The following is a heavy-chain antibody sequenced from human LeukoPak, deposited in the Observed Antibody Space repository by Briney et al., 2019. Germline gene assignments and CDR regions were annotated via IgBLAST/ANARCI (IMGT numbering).Heavy chain of an antibody. V-gene: IGHV1-2*02. CDR2: INANDGST. J-gene: IGHJ4*02. CDR1: GYSFTSYA. CDR3: ARDVTLRSRSSLIYFDY. Sequence: ASVKVSCKASGYSFTSYAMNWVRQAPGQGLEWMGWINANDGSTNYAQNFQDRVTMTRDTSINTADLEVSRLKSGDTAVYYCARDVTLRSRSSLIYFDYWGQGSLVTVSS. D-gene: IGHD6-6*01.